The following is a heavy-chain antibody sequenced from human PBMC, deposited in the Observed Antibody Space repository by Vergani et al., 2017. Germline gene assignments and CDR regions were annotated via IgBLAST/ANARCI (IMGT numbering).Heavy chain of an antibody. CDR3: AKDVFREVAPAY. D-gene: IGHD2-15*01. CDR1: GFTFSSYG. J-gene: IGHJ4*02. Sequence: VQLVESGGGVVQPGRSLRLSCAASGFTFSSYGMHWVRQAPGKGLEWVAVISYDGSNKYYADSVKGRFTISRDNSKNTLYLQMNSLRAEDTAVYYCAKDVFREVAPAYWGQGTLVTVSS. CDR2: ISYDGSNK. V-gene: IGHV3-30*18.